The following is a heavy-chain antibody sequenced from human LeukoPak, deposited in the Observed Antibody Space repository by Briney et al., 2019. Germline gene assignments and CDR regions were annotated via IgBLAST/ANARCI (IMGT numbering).Heavy chain of an antibody. J-gene: IGHJ4*02. Sequence: PSGTLSLTCAVSGGSISSSNWWSWVRQPPGKGLEWIGEIYHSGSTNYNPSLKSRVTISVDKSKNQFSLKLSSVTAADTAVYYCARGVPYASWSGPHYSDYWGRGTLVTVSS. CDR3: ARGVPYASWSGPHYSDY. D-gene: IGHD3-3*01. CDR1: GGSISSSNW. V-gene: IGHV4-4*02. CDR2: IYHSGST.